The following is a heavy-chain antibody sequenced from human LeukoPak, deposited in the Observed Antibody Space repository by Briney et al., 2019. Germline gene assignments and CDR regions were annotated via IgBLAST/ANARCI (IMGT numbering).Heavy chain of an antibody. D-gene: IGHD1-14*01. Sequence: GGSLRLSCVASGFTFSDYWMHWVRQAPGKGLVWVSRINGDGSSTIYADSVKGRFTISRDNAKNTVYLQMNSLSAEDTAVYYCASRTLSWGQGTLVTVSS. CDR1: GFTFSDYW. CDR3: ASRTLS. J-gene: IGHJ5*02. CDR2: INGDGSST. V-gene: IGHV3-74*01.